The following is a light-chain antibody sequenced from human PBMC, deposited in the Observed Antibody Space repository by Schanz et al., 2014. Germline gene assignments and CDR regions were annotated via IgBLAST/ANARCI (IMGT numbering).Light chain of an antibody. J-gene: IGLJ3*02. CDR1: SSDVGRYKH. CDR2: EVA. Sequence: QSVLTQPPSASGSPGQSVTISCTGTSSDVGRYKHVSWYQQHPGKAPKLVIYEVAKRPSGVPDRFSGSKSGNTASLTVSGLQAEDEADYYCGSYAGERAMFGGGTKLTVL. CDR3: GSYAGERAM. V-gene: IGLV2-8*01.